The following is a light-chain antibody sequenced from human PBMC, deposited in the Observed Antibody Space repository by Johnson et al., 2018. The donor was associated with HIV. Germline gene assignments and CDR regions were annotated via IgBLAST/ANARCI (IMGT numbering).Light chain of an antibody. CDR1: SSNIANIY. Sequence: QSVLTQPPSVSAAPGQKVTISCSGSSSNIANIYVSWYQQLPGTAPKLLIYDNNNRPSGIPDRFSGSKSGTSATLGITGLQTGDEADYYCGTWDSSLSAYVFGTGNKVTVL. CDR3: GTWDSSLSAYV. J-gene: IGLJ1*01. V-gene: IGLV1-51*01. CDR2: DNN.